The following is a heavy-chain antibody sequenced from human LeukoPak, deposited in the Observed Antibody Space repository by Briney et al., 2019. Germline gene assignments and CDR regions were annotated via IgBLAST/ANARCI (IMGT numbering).Heavy chain of an antibody. CDR1: GYTFSSYS. CDR3: ARDRCNSWFDS. D-gene: IGHD1-1*01. V-gene: IGHV1-18*01. Sequence: VKVSCRASGYTFSSYSISWVRQAPGQGLEWMGWISCYNGDTNIARRLQGRVTLTTDTSTSTAYMELRGLTSDDTAVYYCARDRCNSWFDSWGQGTLVTVSS. CDR2: ISCYNGDT. J-gene: IGHJ5*01.